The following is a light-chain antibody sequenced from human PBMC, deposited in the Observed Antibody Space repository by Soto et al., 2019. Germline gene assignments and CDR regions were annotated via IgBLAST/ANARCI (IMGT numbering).Light chain of an antibody. CDR3: CSYAGGATGV. J-gene: IGLJ3*02. Sequence: QSALTQPASVSGSPGQSITISCTGTHSDVGSYTFVSWYQQHPGKVPKLMIHEANKRPSGVSNRFSGSKSGNTASLTISGLQAEDEADYYCCSYAGGATGVFGGGTKLIVL. CDR1: HSDVGSYTF. V-gene: IGLV2-23*01. CDR2: EAN.